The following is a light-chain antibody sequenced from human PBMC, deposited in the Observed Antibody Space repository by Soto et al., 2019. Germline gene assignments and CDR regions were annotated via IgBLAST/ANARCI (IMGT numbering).Light chain of an antibody. CDR1: QSVSSNY. CDR2: AAS. Sequence: EIVLTQSPGTLSLSPGERTTLSCRASQSVSSNYLAWYQQKPGQAPRLLIYAASSRATGIPDRFSVSGSGTDFTLTISRLEPEDFAVYYWQQYGSSLYTFGQGTKLEIK. CDR3: QQYGSSLYT. J-gene: IGKJ2*01. V-gene: IGKV3-20*01.